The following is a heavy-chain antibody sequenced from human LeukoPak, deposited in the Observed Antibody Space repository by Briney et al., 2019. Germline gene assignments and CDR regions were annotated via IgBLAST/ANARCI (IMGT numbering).Heavy chain of an antibody. D-gene: IGHD2-2*01. CDR3: ARASYCSSTSCYYEGAFDI. Sequence: PESLSLTCTVSGYSISSGYYWGWLRQPPGKRLEWIGSIYHSGSTYYNPSLKSRVTISVDTSKNQFSLKLSSVTAADTAVYYCARASYCSSTSCYYEGAFDIWGQGTMVTVSS. CDR2: IYHSGST. V-gene: IGHV4-38-2*02. CDR1: GYSISSGYY. J-gene: IGHJ3*02.